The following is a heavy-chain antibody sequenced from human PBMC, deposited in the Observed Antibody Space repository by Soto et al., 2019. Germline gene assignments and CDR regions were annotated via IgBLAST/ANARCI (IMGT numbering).Heavy chain of an antibody. CDR1: GFTFGSYA. CDR2: IIGSGGNT. V-gene: IGHV3-23*01. J-gene: IGHJ6*03. CDR3: AKLNGYYYKYQYMDV. D-gene: IGHD2-8*01. Sequence: EVQVLESGGDMAQPGGSLRLSCAASGFTFGSYAMGWVRQAPGKGLEWVSAIIGSGGNTYDSDSVKGRFTTSRDNSKNTLYLQMNSLRAEDTAVYFCAKLNGYYYKYQYMDVWGKGTTVTVSS.